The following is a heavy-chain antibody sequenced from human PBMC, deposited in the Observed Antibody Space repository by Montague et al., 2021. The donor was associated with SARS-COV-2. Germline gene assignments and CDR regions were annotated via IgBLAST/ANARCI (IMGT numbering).Heavy chain of an antibody. CDR2: INGGGGST. Sequence: SRRLSFSASGFTVSTAVVSWVRQAPGKGLEWVSTINGGGGSTYYADSMRGRFTISRDNSENTLYLQMNSLRAEDTAIYYCAKGRGTSCSDYWGQGALVTVSS. CDR1: GFTVSTAV. J-gene: IGHJ4*02. D-gene: IGHD2-15*01. CDR3: AKGRGTSCSDY. V-gene: IGHV3-23*01.